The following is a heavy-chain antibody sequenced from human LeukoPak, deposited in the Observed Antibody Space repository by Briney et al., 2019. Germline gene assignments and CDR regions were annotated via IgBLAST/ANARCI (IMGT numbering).Heavy chain of an antibody. D-gene: IGHD2-2*01. CDR1: GGSISSYY. CDR2: IYYSGST. V-gene: IGHV4-39*07. Sequence: SETLSLTCTVSGGSISSYYWGWIGQPPGKGREGMGGIYYSGSTYYNPSLKSRVTIPVDTSKNQFSLKLSSVTAADTAVYYCARDLVPDYYYYYGMDVWGQGTTVTVSS. J-gene: IGHJ6*02. CDR3: ARDLVPDYYYYYGMDV.